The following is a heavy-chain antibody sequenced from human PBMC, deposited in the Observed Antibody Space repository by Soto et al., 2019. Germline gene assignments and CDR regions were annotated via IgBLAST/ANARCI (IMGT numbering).Heavy chain of an antibody. CDR3: TRVRLGSSRSSAY. D-gene: IGHD6-19*01. CDR1: GFTFSDHY. Sequence: EVQLVESGGGLVQPEGSLRLSCAASGFTFSDHYMDWVRQAPGKGLEWVGRIKNKANSYTTEYSAPVKGRVIISRDDSKNAVFLQMNRLKTDDTAVYYGTRVRLGSSRSSAYWGQGILVTVSS. CDR2: IKNKANSYTT. V-gene: IGHV3-72*01. J-gene: IGHJ4*02.